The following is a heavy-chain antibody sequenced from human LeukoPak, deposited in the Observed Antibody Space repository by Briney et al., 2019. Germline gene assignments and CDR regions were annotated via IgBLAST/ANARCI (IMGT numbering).Heavy chain of an antibody. V-gene: IGHV5-51*01. CDR1: GYSFTSYW. CDR3: ARREDVGWFDP. D-gene: IGHD3-10*02. Sequence: GESLKISCKGSGYSFTSYWIGWVRQMPGKGLEWMGIIYPGDSDTRYSPSFQGQVTISVDKSIRTAYLQWSSLKTSDSAMYYCARREDVGWFDPWGQGTLVTVSS. J-gene: IGHJ5*02. CDR2: IYPGDSDT.